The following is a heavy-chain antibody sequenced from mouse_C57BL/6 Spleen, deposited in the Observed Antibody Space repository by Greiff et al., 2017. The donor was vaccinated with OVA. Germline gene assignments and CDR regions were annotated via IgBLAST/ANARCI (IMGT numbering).Heavy chain of an antibody. D-gene: IGHD2-3*01. V-gene: IGHV5-4*01. CDR1: GFTFSSYA. CDR3: ARDPVYVYAMDY. CDR2: ISDGGSYT. Sequence: EVKLMESGGGLVKPGGSLKLSCAASGFTFSSYAMSWVRQTPEKRLEWVATISDGGSYTYYPDNVKGRFTISRDNAKNNLYLQMSHLKSEDTAMYYCARDPVYVYAMDYWGQGTSVTVSS. J-gene: IGHJ4*01.